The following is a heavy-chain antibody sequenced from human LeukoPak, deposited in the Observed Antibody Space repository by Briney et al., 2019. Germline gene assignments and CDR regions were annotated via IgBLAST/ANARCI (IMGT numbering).Heavy chain of an antibody. J-gene: IGHJ4*02. D-gene: IGHD2-15*01. V-gene: IGHV3-48*03. CDR3: AKHGLPLVVISAPLDY. Sequence: GGSLRLSCAASGFTLSSYEMNWVRQAPGKGLEWVSYILSSGSTIYYADSVKGRFTISRDNAKNSLYLQMNSLRAEDTAVYYCAKHGLPLVVISAPLDYWGQGTLVTVAS. CDR2: ILSSGSTI. CDR1: GFTLSSYE.